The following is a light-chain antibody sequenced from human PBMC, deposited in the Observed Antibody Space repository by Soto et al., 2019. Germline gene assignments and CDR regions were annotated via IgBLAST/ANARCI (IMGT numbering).Light chain of an antibody. J-gene: IGLJ2*01. Sequence: QSVVTQPPSASGTPGQKVTISCSGSSSNIGSNFVYWYQQVPGRAPKLLIYRNDQRPSGVPDRFSGSKSVTSASLAITGLRSEDEADYFCAAWDDTMNAVLFCGGTKLTVL. CDR1: SSNIGSNF. V-gene: IGLV1-47*01. CDR2: RND. CDR3: AAWDDTMNAVL.